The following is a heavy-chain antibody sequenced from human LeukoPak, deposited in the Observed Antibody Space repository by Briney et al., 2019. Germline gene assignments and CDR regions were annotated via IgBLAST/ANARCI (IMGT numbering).Heavy chain of an antibody. Sequence: GGSLRLSCAASGFTFSSYWMSWVRQAPGKGLEWVANIKQDGSEKYYVDSVKGRFTISRDNAKNSLYLQMNSLRAEDTAVYYCARVPILWWSFYFDYWGQGTLVTVSS. CDR2: IKQDGSEK. D-gene: IGHD2-21*01. V-gene: IGHV3-7*01. J-gene: IGHJ4*02. CDR3: ARVPILWWSFYFDY. CDR1: GFTFSSYW.